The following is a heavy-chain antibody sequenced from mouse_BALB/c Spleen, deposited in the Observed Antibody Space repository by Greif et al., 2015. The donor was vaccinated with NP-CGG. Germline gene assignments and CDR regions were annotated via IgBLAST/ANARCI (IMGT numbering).Heavy chain of an antibody. CDR2: IWSGGST. J-gene: IGHJ2*01. V-gene: IGHV2-2*02. Sequence: QVQLKQSGPGLVQPSQSLSITCTVSGFSLTSYGVHWVRQSPGKGLEWLGVIWSGGSTDYNAAFISRLSISKDNSKSQVFFKMNSLQANDTAIYYCAGGATAMYYFDYWGQGTTLTVSS. CDR3: AGGATAMYYFDY. D-gene: IGHD1-2*01. CDR1: GFSLTSYG.